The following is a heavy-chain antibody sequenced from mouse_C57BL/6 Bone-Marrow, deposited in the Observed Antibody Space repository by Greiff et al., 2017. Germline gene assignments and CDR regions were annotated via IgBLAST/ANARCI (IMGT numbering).Heavy chain of an antibody. CDR1: GFSLTSYA. Sequence: VQRVESGPGLVAPSQSLSITCTVSGFSLTSYAISWVRQPPGKGLEWLGVIWTGGGTNYNSALKSRLSISKDNSKSQVFLKMNSLQTDDTARYYCARGWDEDYYAMDYWGQGTSVTVSS. CDR3: ARGWDEDYYAMDY. V-gene: IGHV2-9-1*01. CDR2: IWTGGGT. D-gene: IGHD4-1*01. J-gene: IGHJ4*01.